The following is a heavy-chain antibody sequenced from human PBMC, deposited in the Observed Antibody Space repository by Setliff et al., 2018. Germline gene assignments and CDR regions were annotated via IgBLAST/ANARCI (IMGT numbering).Heavy chain of an antibody. V-gene: IGHV3-74*01. CDR2: INNDGSTT. J-gene: IGHJ4*02. CDR1: GFTFSSHW. CDR3: VRGYCSSSSCYGTMGY. Sequence: PGGSLRLSCAAAGFTFSSHWMHWVRQAPGKRLMWVSRINNDGSTTNYADSVKGRFTIARDNAKNTLYLQMNSLRAEDTAVYYCVRGYCSSSSCYGTMGYWGQGTLVTVSS. D-gene: IGHD2-2*01.